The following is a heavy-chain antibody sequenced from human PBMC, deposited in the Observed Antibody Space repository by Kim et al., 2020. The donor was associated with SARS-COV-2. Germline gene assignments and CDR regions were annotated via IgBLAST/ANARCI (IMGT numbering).Heavy chain of an antibody. CDR2: ITNNSTYL. J-gene: IGHJ5*02. CDR3: ARGATVDH. D-gene: IGHD1-26*01. V-gene: IGHV3-11*05. Sequence: GGSLRLSCAASGFMFSDYFMTWMRQAPGKGLEWVAYITNNSTYLLHDDSVRGRFTISRDNAKSLLYLQMNSLTVEDTAIYYCARGATVDHWGQGTLVTVSS. CDR1: GFMFSDYF.